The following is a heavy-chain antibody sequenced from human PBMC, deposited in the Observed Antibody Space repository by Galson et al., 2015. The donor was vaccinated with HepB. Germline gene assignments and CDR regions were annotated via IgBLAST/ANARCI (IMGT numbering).Heavy chain of an antibody. J-gene: IGHJ4*02. V-gene: IGHV3-30*18. CDR1: GFTLSSYG. CDR2: ISYDGSNK. CDR3: VKDLKSGPSKYQPSHY. D-gene: IGHD2-2*01. Sequence: SPRPPSPAPGFTLSSYGTPRAPQAPGKGLEWVAVISYDGSNKYYADSVKGRFTISRDNSKNTLYLQMSSLRAEDTAVYYCVKDLKSGPSKYQPSHYWGQGTLVTVSS.